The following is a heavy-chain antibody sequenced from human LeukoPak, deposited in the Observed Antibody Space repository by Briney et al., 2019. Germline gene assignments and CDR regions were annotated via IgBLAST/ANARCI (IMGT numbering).Heavy chain of an antibody. Sequence: ASVRVSCKASGYTFTHFYLNWVRQAPGQGLEWMAWINPFSCATSYAEKFQGRVTMTWDTSISTAYMELLGLRSDDTAVYYCATSTVTHTRDPWGQGTLVTVSS. J-gene: IGHJ5*02. D-gene: IGHD1-1*01. V-gene: IGHV1-2*02. CDR3: ATSTVTHTRDP. CDR2: INPFSCAT. CDR1: GYTFTHFY.